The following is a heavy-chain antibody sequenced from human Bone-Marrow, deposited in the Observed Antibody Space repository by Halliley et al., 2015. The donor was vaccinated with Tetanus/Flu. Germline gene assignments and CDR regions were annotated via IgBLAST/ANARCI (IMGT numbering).Heavy chain of an antibody. V-gene: IGHV3-23*05. CDR1: GYTFSCCA. D-gene: IGHD6-19*01. Sequence: SLRLSCAASGYTFSCCAVSWVRQAPGKGLEWVPTIDNDRVTTHYADSVKGRFTISRDNSKNTLYLQMNSLRDEDTALYYCAKGAGWSPSDWYFDLWGRGTLVTVSS. CDR3: AKGAGWSPSDWYFDL. J-gene: IGHJ2*01. CDR2: IDNDRVTT.